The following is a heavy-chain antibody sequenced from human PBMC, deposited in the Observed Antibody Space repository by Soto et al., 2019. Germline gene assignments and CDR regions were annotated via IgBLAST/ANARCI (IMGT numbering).Heavy chain of an antibody. J-gene: IGHJ6*02. V-gene: IGHV5-10-1*03. CDR3: ARHRQTIFGQSHGMDV. CDR1: GYSFTRYW. CDR2: IDPSDSYT. Sequence: EVQLVQSGAEVKKPGESLRISCKGSGYSFTRYWISWVRQMPGKGLEWMGRIDPSDSYTNYSPSFQGHVTISADKSISTAYLQWSSLKASDTAMYYCARHRQTIFGQSHGMDVWGQGTTVTVSS. D-gene: IGHD3-3*01.